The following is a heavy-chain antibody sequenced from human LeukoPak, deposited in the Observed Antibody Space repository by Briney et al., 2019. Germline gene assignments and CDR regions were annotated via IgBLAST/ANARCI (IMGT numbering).Heavy chain of an antibody. CDR2: RKQDGSEK. J-gene: IGHJ4*02. D-gene: IGHD1-26*01. Sequence: GSLSLSCAASGFTFSNYWMNWVRQAPGKGLEWVANRKQDGSEKYYVDSVEGRFTVSRDNTKNSLYLQMNSLRAEDTAVYYCTMIEWERWRGWGQGTLVTVSS. CDR3: TMIEWERWRG. CDR1: GFTFSNYW. V-gene: IGHV3-7*01.